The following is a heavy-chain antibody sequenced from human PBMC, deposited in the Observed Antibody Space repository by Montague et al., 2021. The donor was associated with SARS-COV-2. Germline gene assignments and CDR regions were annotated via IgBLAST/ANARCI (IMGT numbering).Heavy chain of an antibody. J-gene: IGHJ4*02. CDR3: ARAYSGSYYPNFAY. D-gene: IGHD1-26*01. V-gene: IGHV3-21*01. Sequence: SLRLSCAAPGFTFSSYSMNWVRQAPGKGLEWVSSISSSSSYIYYADSVKGRFTISRDNAKNSLYLQMNSLRAEDTAVYYCARAYSGSYYPNFAYWGQGTLVTVSS. CDR1: GFTFSSYS. CDR2: ISSSSSYI.